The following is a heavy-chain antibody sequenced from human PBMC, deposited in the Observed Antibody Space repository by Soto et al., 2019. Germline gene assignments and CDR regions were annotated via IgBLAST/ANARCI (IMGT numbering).Heavy chain of an antibody. Sequence: QVQLVESGGGVVQSGRSLRLSCAASGFTFSTSGMHWIRQAPGKGLEWVAMISHDGGATYYVDSVKGRFTISRDTDKNTLHLQMDSLRPEDTATYYGAKDWGSSGWYNWFDPWGQGTLVTVSS. CDR2: ISHDGGAT. D-gene: IGHD6-13*01. V-gene: IGHV3-30*18. J-gene: IGHJ5*02. CDR3: AKDWGSSGWYNWFDP. CDR1: GFTFSTSG.